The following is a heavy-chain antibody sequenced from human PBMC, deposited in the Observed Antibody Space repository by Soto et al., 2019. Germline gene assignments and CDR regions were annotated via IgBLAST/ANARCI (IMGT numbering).Heavy chain of an antibody. CDR3: ARVMVYAIPVIPYYFDY. V-gene: IGHV4-39*01. Sequence: SQTLSLPCTVSGGSISSSSYYWGWIRQPPGKGLEWIGSIYYSGSTYYNPSLKSRVTISVDTSKNQFSLKLSSVTAADTAVYYCARVMVYAIPVIPYYFDYWGQGTLVTVSS. J-gene: IGHJ4*02. D-gene: IGHD2-8*01. CDR1: GGSISSSSYY. CDR2: IYYSGST.